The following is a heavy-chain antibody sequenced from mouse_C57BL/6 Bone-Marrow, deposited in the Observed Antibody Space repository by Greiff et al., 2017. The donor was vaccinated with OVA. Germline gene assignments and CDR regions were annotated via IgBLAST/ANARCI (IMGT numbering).Heavy chain of an antibody. CDR1: GFTFSSYG. V-gene: IGHV5-6*01. J-gene: IGHJ3*01. CDR3: ARPMVLR. Sequence: EVMLVESGGDLVKPGGSLKLSCAASGFTFSSYGMSWVRQTPDKRLEWVATISSGGSYTYYPDSVKGRFTISRDNAKNTLYLQMSSLKSEDTAMYYCARPMVLRGGQGTLVTVSA. CDR2: ISSGGSYT. D-gene: IGHD1-1*02.